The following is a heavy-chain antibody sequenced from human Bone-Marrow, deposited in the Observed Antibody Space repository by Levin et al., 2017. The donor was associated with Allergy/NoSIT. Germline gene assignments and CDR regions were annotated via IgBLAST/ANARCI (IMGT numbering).Heavy chain of an antibody. CDR3: AREEMTTIDF. Sequence: SQTLSLTCNVSGDSLRSSSYSWNWIRQPPGTGLEWIGYIYNSGSAYYNPSLKRRVIISVDTSKHQFYLRLISVTAADTAMYDCAREEMTTIDFWGQGTLVTVSS. CDR1: GDSLRSSSYS. V-gene: IGHV4-61*01. CDR2: IYNSGSA. J-gene: IGHJ4*02. D-gene: IGHD5-24*01.